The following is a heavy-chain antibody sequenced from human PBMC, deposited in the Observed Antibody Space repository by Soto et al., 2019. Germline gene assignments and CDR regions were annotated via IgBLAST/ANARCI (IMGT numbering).Heavy chain of an antibody. V-gene: IGHV4-59*08. J-gene: IGHJ6*02. CDR1: DGSISSYY. CDR2: VHHSWGS. D-gene: IGHD3-10*01. CDR3: PRQGFGPLHGLVDV. Sequence: VQLQESGPGLVKPSETMSLSCTVSDGSISSYYWSWFRQTPGKRMEWIGYVHHSWGSSYNPSLQSRVAISLDTSKSQFSLKVTSVTATDTAVYYCPRQGFGPLHGLVDVWGQGTTVTVSS.